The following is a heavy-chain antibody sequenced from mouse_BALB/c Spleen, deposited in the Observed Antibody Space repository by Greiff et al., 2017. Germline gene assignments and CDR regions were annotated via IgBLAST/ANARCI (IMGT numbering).Heavy chain of an antibody. D-gene: IGHD2-1*01. CDR3: ARPGNYWYFDV. Sequence: QVQLQQSGAELVRPGVSVKISCKGSGYTFTDYAMHWVKQSHAKSLEWIGVISTYYGDASYNQKFKGKATMTVDKSSSTAYMELARLTSEDSAIYYCARPGNYWYFDVWGAGTTVTVSS. V-gene: IGHV1S137*01. CDR2: ISTYYGDA. CDR1: GYTFTDYA. J-gene: IGHJ1*01.